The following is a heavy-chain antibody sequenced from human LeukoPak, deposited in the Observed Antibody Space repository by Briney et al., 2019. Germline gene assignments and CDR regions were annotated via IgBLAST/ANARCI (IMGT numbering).Heavy chain of an antibody. D-gene: IGHD6-19*01. V-gene: IGHV1-46*01. Sequence: GASVKVSCKASGYTFTSYYMHWVRQAPGQGLEWMGIINPSGGSTSYAQKFQGRVTMTRDTSTSTAYMELRSLRSDDTAVYYCARGRSSGWYLWGQGTLVTVSS. CDR3: ARGRSSGWYL. J-gene: IGHJ5*02. CDR2: INPSGGST. CDR1: GYTFTSYY.